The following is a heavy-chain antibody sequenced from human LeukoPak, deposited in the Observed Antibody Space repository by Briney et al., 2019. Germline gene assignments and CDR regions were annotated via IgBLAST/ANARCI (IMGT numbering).Heavy chain of an antibody. V-gene: IGHV3-21*01. Sequence: EGSLRLPCAASGFIFSSYSMNWVRQAPGKGLEWVSSISSSSSYIYYADSVKGRFTISRDNAKNSLYLQMNSLRAEDTAVYYCARDRDYYGFDYWGQRTLVTVSS. D-gene: IGHD3-10*01. J-gene: IGHJ4*02. CDR2: ISSSSSYI. CDR1: GFIFSSYS. CDR3: ARDRDYYGFDY.